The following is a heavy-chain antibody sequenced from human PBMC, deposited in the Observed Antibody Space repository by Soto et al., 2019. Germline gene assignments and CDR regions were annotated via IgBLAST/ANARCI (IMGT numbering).Heavy chain of an antibody. CDR3: ARDKITGLFDY. D-gene: IGHD2-8*02. Sequence: PLETLPLTCAVYGGTFSGYCWTWIRQPPGTGLEWIGEINHSGSTNYNPSLKSRVTISVDTSKNQFSLKLTSVTAADTAVYYCARDKITGLFDYWGQGTLVTVSS. V-gene: IGHV4-34*01. CDR1: GGTFSGYC. J-gene: IGHJ4*02. CDR2: INHSGST.